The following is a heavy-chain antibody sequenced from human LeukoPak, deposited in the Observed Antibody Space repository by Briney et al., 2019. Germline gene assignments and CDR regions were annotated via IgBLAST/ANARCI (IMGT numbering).Heavy chain of an antibody. CDR1: GFSFSSYA. V-gene: IGHV3-23*01. CDR3: ASSNWFDP. CDR2: ISATGGST. J-gene: IGHJ5*02. Sequence: GGSLRLSCAGSGFSFSSYAMHWVRRAPGKGLEWISAISATGGSTHYADSVKGRFTISRDNAKNTLYLQMNSLRAEDTAVYYCASSNWFDPWGQGTLVTVSS.